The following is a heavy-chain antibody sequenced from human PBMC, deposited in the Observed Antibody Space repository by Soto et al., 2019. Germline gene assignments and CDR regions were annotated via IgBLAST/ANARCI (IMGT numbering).Heavy chain of an antibody. CDR2: FYYSGNT. D-gene: IGHD6-13*01. CDR1: GASITSYY. CDR3: ARDTSSWDP. Sequence: SETLSLTCTVSGASITSYYWSWIRQPPGKGPEWIGYFYYSGNTNYNPSLKSRVTISADTSKNQFSLKLSSVTAADTAVYYCARDTSSWDPWGQGTLVTVSS. V-gene: IGHV4-59*01. J-gene: IGHJ5*02.